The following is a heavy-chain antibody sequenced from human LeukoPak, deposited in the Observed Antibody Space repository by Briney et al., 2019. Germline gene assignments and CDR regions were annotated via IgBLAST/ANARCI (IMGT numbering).Heavy chain of an antibody. CDR3: AREVEDSSGYPDAFDI. CDR1: GDSISGSSYY. V-gene: IGHV4-39*07. D-gene: IGHD3-22*01. Sequence: PSETLSLTCTVSGDSISGSSYYWGWIRQPPGKGLEWIGSIYYSGNTYYNPSLKSRLTISVDRSKNQFSLKLSSVTAADTAVYYCAREVEDSSGYPDAFDIWGQGTMVTVSS. J-gene: IGHJ3*02. CDR2: IYYSGNT.